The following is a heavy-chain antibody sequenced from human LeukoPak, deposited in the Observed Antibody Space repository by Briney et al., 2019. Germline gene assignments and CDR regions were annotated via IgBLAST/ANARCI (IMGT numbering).Heavy chain of an antibody. CDR3: ARGGTLFTYFDS. CDR1: GGSTSDYY. CDR2: IYYTGNT. V-gene: IGHV4-4*07. D-gene: IGHD3-10*02. Sequence: SETLSLTCSVSGGSTSDYYWNWIRQPAGQGLEWLGRIYYTGNTAYNPYLESRLTISLDTAKNQFSLKVTSATAADTAVYYCARGGTLFTYFDSWGQGTLVTVSS. J-gene: IGHJ4*02.